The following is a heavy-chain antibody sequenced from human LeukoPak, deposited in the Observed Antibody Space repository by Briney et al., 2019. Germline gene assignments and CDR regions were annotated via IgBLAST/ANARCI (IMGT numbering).Heavy chain of an antibody. Sequence: GRSLRLSCAASGFTFSGFGMHWVRQAPGKGLELVAGIWYDGGNEFYEDSVKGRFTISRDKSNNTLYLQMNSLRIEDTAIYYCARGAGGWYEGVHLDSWGQGTPVTVTS. CDR1: GFTFSGFG. J-gene: IGHJ4*02. CDR2: IWYDGGNE. V-gene: IGHV3-33*01. D-gene: IGHD6-19*01. CDR3: ARGAGGWYEGVHLDS.